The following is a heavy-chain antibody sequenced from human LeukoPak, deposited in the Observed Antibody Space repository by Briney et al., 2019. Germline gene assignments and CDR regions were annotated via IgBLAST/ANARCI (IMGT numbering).Heavy chain of an antibody. CDR1: GGSISSYY. J-gene: IGHJ3*02. D-gene: IGHD2-15*01. CDR3: ARGRYCSADICSGGDAFDI. CDR2: IYTRGST. V-gene: IGHV4-4*07. Sequence: SETLSLTCTVSGGSISSYYWSWIRQPAGKGLEWIGRIYTRGSTNYNPSLKSRVTMSVDTSKNQFSLSLSSVTAADTAVYYCARGRYCSADICSGGDAFDIWGQGTMVSVSS.